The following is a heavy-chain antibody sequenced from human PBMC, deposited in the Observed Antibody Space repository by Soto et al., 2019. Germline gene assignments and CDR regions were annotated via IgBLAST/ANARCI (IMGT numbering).Heavy chain of an antibody. Sequence: PAETLSLTCSFSGGSISSGYFWTWIRQHAGKGEELIGFLYYSGNTYYNPSLKGRFTISVDKSKNPFSLQLSSVTAADTAVYYCASTDYVAYYMDVWGQGTTVTVSS. CDR2: LYYSGNT. D-gene: IGHD3-10*02. CDR3: ASTDYVAYYMDV. J-gene: IGHJ6*03. CDR1: GGSISSGYF. V-gene: IGHV4-31*03.